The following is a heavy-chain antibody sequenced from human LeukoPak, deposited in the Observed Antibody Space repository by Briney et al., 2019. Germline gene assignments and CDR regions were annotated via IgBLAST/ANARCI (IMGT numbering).Heavy chain of an antibody. Sequence: PGGSLRLSCAASGFTFSSYWMHWVRQPPGKGLEWVSRITSDGSGIGYADSVKGRFSTSRDNAKNTLYLQMNSLRAEDTAVYYCASGRLVGAPDYWGQGTLVTVSS. J-gene: IGHJ4*02. V-gene: IGHV3-74*01. CDR2: ITSDGSGI. CDR1: GFTFSSYW. CDR3: ASGRLVGAPDY. D-gene: IGHD1-26*01.